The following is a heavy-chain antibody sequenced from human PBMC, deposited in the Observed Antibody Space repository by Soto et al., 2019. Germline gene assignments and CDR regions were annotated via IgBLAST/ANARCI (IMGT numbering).Heavy chain of an antibody. J-gene: IGHJ6*02. CDR3: ARDMTGVGYSSGPVLRDVMDV. CDR1: GDSVSSNSAA. Sequence: SQTLSLTCAISGDSVSSNSAAWNWIRQSPSRGLEWLGRTYYRSKWYNDYAVSVKSRITINPDTSKNQFSLQLNSVTPEETAVYYCARDMTGVGYSSGPVLRDVMDVWGQGTTVTVSS. D-gene: IGHD6-19*01. CDR2: TYYRSKWYN. V-gene: IGHV6-1*01.